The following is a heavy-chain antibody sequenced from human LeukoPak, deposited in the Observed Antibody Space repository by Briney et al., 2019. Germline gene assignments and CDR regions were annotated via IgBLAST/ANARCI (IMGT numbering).Heavy chain of an antibody. V-gene: IGHV1-18*01. CDR2: VSAYSGNT. CDR3: AREGRLMSDTTVHP. CDR1: GYTFTNYA. D-gene: IGHD2/OR15-2a*01. Sequence: ASVKVSCKASGYTFTNYAVSWLRQAPGQTLEWMGWVSAYSGNTNYAQNFHDRLTMTTDTSMSTAYMELRSLTSEDTAVYYCAREGRLMSDTTVHPWGQGTLVTVSP. J-gene: IGHJ5*02.